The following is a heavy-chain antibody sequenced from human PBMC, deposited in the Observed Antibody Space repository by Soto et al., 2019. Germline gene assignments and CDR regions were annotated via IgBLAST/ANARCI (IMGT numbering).Heavy chain of an antibody. V-gene: IGHV3-21*01. Sequence: PGGSLRLSCAASGFTFSSYSMNWVRQAPGKGLEWVSSISSSSSYIYYADSVKGRFTISRDNAKNSLYLQMNSLRAEDTAVYYCARDLRYWYDSSGYLDYWGQGTLVTVSS. J-gene: IGHJ4*02. CDR3: ARDLRYWYDSSGYLDY. CDR2: ISSSSSYI. D-gene: IGHD3-22*01. CDR1: GFTFSSYS.